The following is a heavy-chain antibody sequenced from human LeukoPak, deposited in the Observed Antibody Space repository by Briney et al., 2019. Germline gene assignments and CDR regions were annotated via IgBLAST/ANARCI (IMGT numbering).Heavy chain of an antibody. CDR3: ASGYCSSTSCYPYYYGMDV. J-gene: IGHJ6*04. D-gene: IGHD2-2*03. CDR1: GFTFSSYA. Sequence: XGSLRLSCAASGFTFSSYAMHWVRQAPGKGLEWVAVISYDGSNKYYADSVKGRFTISRDNSKNTLYLQMNSLRAEDTAVYYCASGYCSSTSCYPYYYGMDVWGKGTTVTVSS. CDR2: ISYDGSNK. V-gene: IGHV3-30*04.